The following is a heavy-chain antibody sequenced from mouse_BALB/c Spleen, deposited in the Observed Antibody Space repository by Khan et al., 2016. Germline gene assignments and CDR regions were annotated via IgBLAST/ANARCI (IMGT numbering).Heavy chain of an antibody. CDR1: GFTFSNYW. J-gene: IGHJ4*01. CDR3: TKLDYYYAMDY. V-gene: IGHV6-6*02. Sequence: EVKLEESGGGLVQPGGSMKPSCVASGFTFSNYWMNWVRQSPEKGLEWVAEIRLKSNKYATHYAESVKGRFTISRDESKSRVYLQRNNLSAEDTGIYYCTKLDYYYAMDYWGQGTSVTVSS. D-gene: IGHD2-13*01. CDR2: IRLKSNKYAT.